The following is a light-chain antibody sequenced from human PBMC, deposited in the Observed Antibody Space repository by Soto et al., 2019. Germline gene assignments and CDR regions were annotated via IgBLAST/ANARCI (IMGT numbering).Light chain of an antibody. CDR1: QSLLDAAVRNL. Sequence: DIVMTQSPLSLPVTPGEPAYISCRSSQSLLDAAVRNLLDWYLQKPGQSPQLLIYLGSTRASGVPDRLSGSGSGTAFTLQISRVEAEDVGVYYCMQALQTPRTFGQGTKVEIK. J-gene: IGKJ1*01. CDR3: MQALQTPRT. V-gene: IGKV2-28*01. CDR2: LGS.